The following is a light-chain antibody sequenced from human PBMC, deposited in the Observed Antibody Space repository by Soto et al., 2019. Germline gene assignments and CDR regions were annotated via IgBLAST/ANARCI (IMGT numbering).Light chain of an antibody. V-gene: IGKV1-39*01. CDR1: QSISSY. Sequence: ILMTQSPSSLSASVGDIVTITCRASQSISSYLNWYQQKPGKAPKLLIYAASSLQSGVPSRFSGSGSGTDFTLTISSLQPEDFATYYCQQSYSTPWTFGQGTKVDIK. J-gene: IGKJ1*01. CDR3: QQSYSTPWT. CDR2: AAS.